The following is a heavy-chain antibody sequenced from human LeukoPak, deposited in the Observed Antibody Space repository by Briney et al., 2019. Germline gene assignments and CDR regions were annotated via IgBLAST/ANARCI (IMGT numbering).Heavy chain of an antibody. CDR2: IYPGDSDT. Sequence: LGESLQISCRYSGYIFASYWFGWVRHMPGKGLEWIGVIYPGDSDTRYSPSFEGQVTISGDKSTSSAFLQWRSLRASDTAMYYCARRSYEGSTSAFDIWGQGTMVIVSA. D-gene: IGHD2/OR15-2a*01. J-gene: IGHJ3*02. CDR1: GYIFASYW. V-gene: IGHV5-51*01. CDR3: ARRSYEGSTSAFDI.